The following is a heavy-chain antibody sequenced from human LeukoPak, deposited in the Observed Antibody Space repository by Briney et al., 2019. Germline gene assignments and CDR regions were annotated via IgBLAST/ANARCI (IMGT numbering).Heavy chain of an antibody. CDR2: ISGSGGST. D-gene: IGHD6-13*01. CDR3: ARRPYSTSWYYFDY. Sequence: GGSLRLSCAASGFTFSSYAMSWVRQAPGKGLEWVSAISGSGGSTYYADSVKGRFTISRDNAKNSLYLQMSSLRVEDTAVYYCARRPYSTSWYYFDYWGQGTLVTVSS. J-gene: IGHJ4*02. CDR1: GFTFSSYA. V-gene: IGHV3-23*01.